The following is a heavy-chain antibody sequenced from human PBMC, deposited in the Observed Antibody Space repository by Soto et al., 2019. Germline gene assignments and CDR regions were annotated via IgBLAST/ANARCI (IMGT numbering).Heavy chain of an antibody. CDR2: ISYDGSIK. Sequence: GGSLRLSCAASGFTFRCYGMHWVRQSPGRGLEWVALISYDGSIKYYADSVRGRFTISRDNSKNTLYLQMNSLRAEDTAVYYCANSEYSRYKNIDVWGQGTTVTVSS. D-gene: IGHD5-18*01. CDR3: ANSEYSRYKNIDV. V-gene: IGHV3-30*18. CDR1: GFTFRCYG. J-gene: IGHJ6*02.